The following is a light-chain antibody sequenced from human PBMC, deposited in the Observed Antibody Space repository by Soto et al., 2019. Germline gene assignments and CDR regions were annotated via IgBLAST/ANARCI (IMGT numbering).Light chain of an antibody. CDR2: AAS. CDR3: QQSYSSPLT. Sequence: DIQMTQSPSSLSASVGDRVTITCRASQSISSYVNWYQQKPVKATKLLIYAASSLQSGVPSRLSGSGSGTDFTLNISSLQPEDFATYYCQQSYSSPLTFGPGTKVDIK. V-gene: IGKV1-39*01. J-gene: IGKJ3*01. CDR1: QSISSY.